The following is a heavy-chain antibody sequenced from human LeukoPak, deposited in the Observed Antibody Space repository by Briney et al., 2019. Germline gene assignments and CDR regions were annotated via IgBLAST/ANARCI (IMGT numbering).Heavy chain of an antibody. CDR3: ARDLGILWFGEFPTNWFDP. D-gene: IGHD3-10*01. Sequence: ASVKVSCKASGYTFTSYGFSWVRQAPGQGLEWMGWISAYNGNTNYAQKLQGRVTMTTDTSTSTAYMELRSLRSDDTAVYYCARDLGILWFGEFPTNWFDPWGQGTLVTVSS. V-gene: IGHV1-18*01. CDR2: ISAYNGNT. J-gene: IGHJ5*02. CDR1: GYTFTSYG.